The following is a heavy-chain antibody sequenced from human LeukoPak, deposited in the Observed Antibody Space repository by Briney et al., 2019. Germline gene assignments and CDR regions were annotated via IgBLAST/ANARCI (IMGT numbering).Heavy chain of an antibody. Sequence: SQTLSLTCTVSGGSISSGDYYWSWIRQPPGKGLEWIGYIYYSGSTYYNPSLKSRVTISVDTSKNQFSLKLSSVTAADTAVYYCAREVGGYDLEPKKDWGQGTLVTVSS. D-gene: IGHD5-12*01. CDR1: GGSISSGDYY. CDR3: AREVGGYDLEPKKD. V-gene: IGHV4-30-4*08. J-gene: IGHJ4*02. CDR2: IYYSGST.